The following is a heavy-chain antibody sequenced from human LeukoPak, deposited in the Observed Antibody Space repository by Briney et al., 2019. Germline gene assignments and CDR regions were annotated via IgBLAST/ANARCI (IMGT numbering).Heavy chain of an antibody. CDR1: GFTFSSYA. CDR3: ARDLLVAGGSYFDY. V-gene: IGHV3-30*04. D-gene: IGHD3-16*01. CDR2: ISYDGSNK. Sequence: AGSLRLSCAASGFTFSSYAMHWVRQAPGKGLEWVAVISYDGSNKYYADSEKGRFTISRDNSKNTLYLQMNSLRAEDTAVYYCARDLLVAGGSYFDYWGQGTLVTVSS. J-gene: IGHJ4*02.